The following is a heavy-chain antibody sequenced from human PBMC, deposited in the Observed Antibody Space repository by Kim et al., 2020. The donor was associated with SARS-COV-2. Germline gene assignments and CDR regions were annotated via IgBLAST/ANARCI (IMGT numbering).Heavy chain of an antibody. CDR3: ARASSSSGEAFDI. Sequence: YNPSLKSRVTISVDTSKNQFSLKLSSVTAADTAVYYCARASSSSGEAFDIWGQGTMVTVSS. V-gene: IGHV4-31*02. D-gene: IGHD6-13*01. J-gene: IGHJ3*02.